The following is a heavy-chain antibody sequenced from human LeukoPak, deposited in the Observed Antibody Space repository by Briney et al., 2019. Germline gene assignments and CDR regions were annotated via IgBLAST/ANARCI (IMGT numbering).Heavy chain of an antibody. CDR2: INHSGST. CDR1: GGSFSGYY. V-gene: IGHV4-34*01. CDR3: ARGAPPSNYILHYYYYIDV. J-gene: IGHJ6*03. D-gene: IGHD4-11*01. Sequence: PSETLSLTCAAYGGSFSGYYWSWIRQPPGKGLEWIGEINHSGSTNYNPSLKSRVTISVDTSKNQFSLKLSSVTAADTAVYYCARGAPPSNYILHYYYYIDVWGKGTTVTVSS.